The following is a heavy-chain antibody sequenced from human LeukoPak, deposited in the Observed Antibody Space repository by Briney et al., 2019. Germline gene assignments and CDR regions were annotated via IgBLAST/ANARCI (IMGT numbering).Heavy chain of an antibody. J-gene: IGHJ4*02. D-gene: IGHD6-19*01. V-gene: IGHV3-74*01. CDR1: GFTFSSYA. CDR2: INSDGSST. Sequence: GGSLRLSCAASGFTFSSYAMSWVRQAPGKGLVWVSRINSDGSSTSYADSVKGRFTISRDNAKNTLYLQMNSPRAEDTAVYYCARDPTLAYSSGWYPPTTTPIWGQGTLVTVSS. CDR3: ARDPTLAYSSGWYPPTTTPI.